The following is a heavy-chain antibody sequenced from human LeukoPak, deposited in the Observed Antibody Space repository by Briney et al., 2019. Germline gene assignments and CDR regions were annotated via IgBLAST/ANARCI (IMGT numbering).Heavy chain of an antibody. CDR1: GYTFTSYA. Sequence: GASVKVSCKASGYTFTSYAMHWVRQAPGQRLEWMGWINAGNGNTKYSQKFQGRVTITRDTSASTAYMELSSLRSEGTAVYYCAVGYCSGGSCYSGFDYWGQGTLVTVSS. V-gene: IGHV1-3*01. CDR3: AVGYCSGGSCYSGFDY. D-gene: IGHD2-15*01. CDR2: INAGNGNT. J-gene: IGHJ4*02.